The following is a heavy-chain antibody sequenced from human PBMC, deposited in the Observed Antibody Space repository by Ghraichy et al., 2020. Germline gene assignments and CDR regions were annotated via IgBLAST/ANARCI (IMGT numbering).Heavy chain of an antibody. CDR3: ASGRIAVAGVYGMDV. V-gene: IGHV3-21*01. CDR2: IDASRSFI. CDR1: GFAFSSYT. D-gene: IGHD6-19*01. J-gene: IGHJ6*01. Sequence: GESLNISCVASGFAFSSYTLSWVRQAPGKGLEWVSSIDASRSFIYYADSMKGRFTISRDNARNSLFLQMDSLRVEDTAVYYCASGRIAVAGVYGMDVWGQGTTVTVSS.